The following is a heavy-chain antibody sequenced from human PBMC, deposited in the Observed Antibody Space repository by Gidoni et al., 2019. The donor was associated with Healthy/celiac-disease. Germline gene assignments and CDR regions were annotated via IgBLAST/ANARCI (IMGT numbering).Heavy chain of an antibody. D-gene: IGHD1-26*01. CDR2: IKQDGSEK. Sequence: LEWVANIKQDGSEKYYVDSVKGRFTISRDNAKNSLYLQMNSLRAEDTAVYYCARSVRVGATKGGLYFDYWGQGTLVTVSS. J-gene: IGHJ4*02. V-gene: IGHV3-7*03. CDR3: ARSVRVGATKGGLYFDY.